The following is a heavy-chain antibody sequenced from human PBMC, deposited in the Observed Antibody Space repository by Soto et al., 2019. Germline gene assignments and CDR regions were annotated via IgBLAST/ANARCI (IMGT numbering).Heavy chain of an antibody. CDR1: GFTFSSYG. D-gene: IGHD2-2*01. CDR2: IWYDGSNT. J-gene: IGHJ4*02. CDR3: AREDSIIIPAVSDF. Sequence: PGGSLRLSCAASGFTFSSYGMHWVRQAPGKGLEWVAVIWYDGSNTYYSDSVKGRFTISRDNAKNTVSLQMNTLRAEDTAVYYCAREDSIIIPAVSDFWGQGTLVTVSS. V-gene: IGHV3-33*01.